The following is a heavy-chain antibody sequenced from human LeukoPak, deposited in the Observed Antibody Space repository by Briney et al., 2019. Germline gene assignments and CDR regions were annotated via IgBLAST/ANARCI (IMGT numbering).Heavy chain of an antibody. J-gene: IGHJ4*02. D-gene: IGHD4-17*01. Sequence: QPGGSLRLSCSASGCTFSYYAMHWVRQAPGKGLEWVAVISYDGTNKYYPDSVKGRFTISRDNSKNTLYLQLNSLRAEDTAVYYCARDRVGDYHVVDYWGQGTLVTVSS. CDR1: GCTFSYYA. V-gene: IGHV3-30-3*01. CDR3: ARDRVGDYHVVDY. CDR2: ISYDGTNK.